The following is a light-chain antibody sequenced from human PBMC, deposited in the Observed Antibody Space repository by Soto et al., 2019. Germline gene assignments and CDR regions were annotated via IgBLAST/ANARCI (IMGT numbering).Light chain of an antibody. CDR1: SSDVDGYDY. V-gene: IGLV2-14*01. CDR2: EVS. CDR3: SSYSISTAYL. J-gene: IGLJ1*01. Sequence: QSALTQPASVSGSPGQSITISCTGTSSDVDGYDYVSWYQLHPGKAPKLMVFEVSNRPSGVSYRFSGSKSGNTASLTISGLQAEDEDDYFCSSYSISTAYLFGTGTKLTVL.